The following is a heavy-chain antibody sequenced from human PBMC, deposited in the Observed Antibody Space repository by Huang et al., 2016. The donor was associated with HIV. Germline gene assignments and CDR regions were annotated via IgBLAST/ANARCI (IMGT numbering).Heavy chain of an antibody. CDR2: INVGNGSP. Sequence: QVQLVQSGAVVKKPGASVKVSCKASGYTFTTYAMHWVRQAPGQRLGGMGWINVGNGSPKYSRKCQRRVTITRDTSASTAYMELSSLRSEDTAVYYCARVYPTITIFGVVYPWGQGTLVTVSS. CDR3: ARVYPTITIFGVVYP. D-gene: IGHD3-3*01. V-gene: IGHV1-3*01. CDR1: GYTFTTYA. J-gene: IGHJ5*02.